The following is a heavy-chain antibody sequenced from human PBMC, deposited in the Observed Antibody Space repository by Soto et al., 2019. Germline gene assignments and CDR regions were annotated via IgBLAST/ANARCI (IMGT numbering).Heavy chain of an antibody. Sequence: SVKVSCKASGFTFTNSAVQWVRQARGQRLEWIGWIVVGSGNTNYAQKFQERVTITTDNSTSTAYMELSRLTSEDTVVYYCARGRTIFGVVNFDYWGQGTLVTVSS. CDR2: IVVGSGNT. J-gene: IGHJ4*02. CDR3: ARGRTIFGVVNFDY. V-gene: IGHV1-58*01. CDR1: GFTFTNSA. D-gene: IGHD3-3*01.